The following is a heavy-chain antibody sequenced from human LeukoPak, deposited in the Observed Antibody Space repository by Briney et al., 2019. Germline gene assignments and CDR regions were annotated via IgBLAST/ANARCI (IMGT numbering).Heavy chain of an antibody. V-gene: IGHV1-46*01. CDR1: GYTFTSYY. CDR3: ARDGSTVAGTAFDI. CDR2: INPSGGST. D-gene: IGHD6-19*01. J-gene: IGHJ3*02. Sequence: GASVKVSCKASGYTFTSYYMHWVRQAPGQGLEWMGIINPSGGSTSYAQKFQGRVTITADKSTSTAYMELSSLRSEDTAVYYCARDGSTVAGTAFDIWGQGTMVTVSS.